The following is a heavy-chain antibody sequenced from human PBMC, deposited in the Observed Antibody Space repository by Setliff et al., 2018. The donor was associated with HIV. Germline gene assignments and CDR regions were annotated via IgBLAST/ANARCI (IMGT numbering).Heavy chain of an antibody. CDR2: IHYSGAT. J-gene: IGHJ3*02. V-gene: IGHV4-59*08. D-gene: IGHD2-8*01. Sequence: NPSETLSLTCTVSGGSISSHYWIWIRQPPGKGLEWIGYIHYSGATNYNPSLKSRVTISLYTSRTQFSLRLSSVTAADTAVYYCARHSPNVGVRGDAFDIWCQGTVVTVS. CDR3: ARHSPNVGVRGDAFDI. CDR1: GGSISSHY.